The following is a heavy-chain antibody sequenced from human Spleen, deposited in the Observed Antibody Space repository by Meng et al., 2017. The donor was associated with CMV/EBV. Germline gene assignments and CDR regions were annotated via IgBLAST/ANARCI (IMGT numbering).Heavy chain of an antibody. CDR2: INPNSGGT. CDR1: GYTFTGYY. CDR3: ARSTVTTRGLGSIWGY. Sequence: ASVKVSCKASGYTFTGYYMHWVRQAPGQGLEWMGWINPNSGGTNYAQKFQGRVTMTRDTSISTAYMELSRLRSDDTAVYYCARSTVTTRGLGSIWGYWGQGTLVTVSS. J-gene: IGHJ4*02. D-gene: IGHD4-17*01. V-gene: IGHV1-2*02.